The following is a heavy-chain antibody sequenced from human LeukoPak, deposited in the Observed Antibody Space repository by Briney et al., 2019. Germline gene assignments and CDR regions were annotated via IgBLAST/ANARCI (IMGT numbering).Heavy chain of an antibody. CDR3: ARQRHNWNYGGFDY. CDR1: GGSISSYY. CDR2: IYTSGSR. V-gene: IGHV4-4*09. J-gene: IGHJ4*02. D-gene: IGHD1-7*01. Sequence: AETLSLTCPVAGGSISSYYCSWIRQPAGKGLEWIGYIYTSGSRNYNLSLKSRVTRSVDTSKNQFSLKLSSVTAADTAVYYCARQRHNWNYGGFDYWGQGTLVTVSS.